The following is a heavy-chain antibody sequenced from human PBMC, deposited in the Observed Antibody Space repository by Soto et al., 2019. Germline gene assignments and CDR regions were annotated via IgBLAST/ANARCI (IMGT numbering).Heavy chain of an antibody. D-gene: IGHD6-13*01. CDR1: GYTFTGYY. J-gene: IGHJ5*02. CDR3: ARGGTYSSSWYFSSLNWFGP. CDR2: INPNSGGT. V-gene: IGHV1-2*04. Sequence: ASVKVSCKASGYTFTGYYMHWVRQAPGQGLEWMGWINPNSGGTNYAQKFQGWVTMTRDTSISTAYMELSRLRSDDTAVYYCARGGTYSSSWYFSSLNWFGPWGQGTLVTVSS.